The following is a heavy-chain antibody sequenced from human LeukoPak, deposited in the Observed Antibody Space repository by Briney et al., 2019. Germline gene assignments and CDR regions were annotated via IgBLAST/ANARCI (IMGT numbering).Heavy chain of an antibody. CDR3: ARGLYYGMDV. Sequence: RGSLRLSCAASGFTFSSYEMNWVRQAPGKGLEWVSYISSSGSTIYYADSVKGRFTISRDNAKNSLYLQMNSLRAEDTAVYYCARGLYYGMDVWGQGTTVTVSS. CDR1: GFTFSSYE. V-gene: IGHV3-48*03. CDR2: ISSSGSTI. J-gene: IGHJ6*02. D-gene: IGHD3-22*01.